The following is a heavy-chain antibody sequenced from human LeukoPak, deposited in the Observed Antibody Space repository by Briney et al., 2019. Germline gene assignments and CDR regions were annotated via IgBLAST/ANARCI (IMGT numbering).Heavy chain of an antibody. J-gene: IGHJ4*02. V-gene: IGHV1-46*01. Sequence: ASVKVSCKASGYTFTSYGISWVRQAPGQGLEWMGIINPSGGSTTYTQKFQGRVTITRDTSTSTVYMELSSLRSDDSAVYYCAKDLYDLWSGYHVFDYWGQGTLVTVSS. CDR2: INPSGGST. CDR1: GYTFTSYG. CDR3: AKDLYDLWSGYHVFDY. D-gene: IGHD3-3*01.